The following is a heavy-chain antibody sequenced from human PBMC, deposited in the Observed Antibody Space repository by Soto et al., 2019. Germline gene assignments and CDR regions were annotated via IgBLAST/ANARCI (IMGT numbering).Heavy chain of an antibody. D-gene: IGHD5-12*01. V-gene: IGHV3-66*01. Sequence: EVQLVESGGGLVQPGESLRLSCAASGFTVSSNYMSWVRQAPGKGLECVSLIYSGGTTDYADSVKGRFTISRDNSKNTLYLQMNSLRAEDTAVYYCAARNIVAPYWGQGTLVTVSS. J-gene: IGHJ4*02. CDR2: IYSGGTT. CDR1: GFTVSSNY. CDR3: AARNIVAPY.